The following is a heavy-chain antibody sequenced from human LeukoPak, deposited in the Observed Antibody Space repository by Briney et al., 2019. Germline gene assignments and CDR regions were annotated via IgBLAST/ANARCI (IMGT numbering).Heavy chain of an antibody. Sequence: GGSLRLSCAASGFTFSDYYMSWIRRAPGKGLEWVSYISSSGSTIYYADSVKGRFTISRDNAKNSLYLQMNSLRAEDTAVYYCAREYSSSLPFDYWGQGTLVTVSS. V-gene: IGHV3-11*01. J-gene: IGHJ4*02. CDR1: GFTFSDYY. D-gene: IGHD6-6*01. CDR3: AREYSSSLPFDY. CDR2: ISSSGSTI.